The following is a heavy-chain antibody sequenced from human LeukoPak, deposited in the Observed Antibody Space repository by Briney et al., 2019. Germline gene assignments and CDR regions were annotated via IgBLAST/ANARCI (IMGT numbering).Heavy chain of an antibody. CDR1: GGSFSGYY. Sequence: SETLSLTCAVYGGSFSGYYWSWIRQPPGKGLEWIGEINHSGSTNYNPSLKSRVTISVDTSKNQFSLKLSSVTAADTAVYYCARGRGVGHNWFDLWGQGTLVTVSS. CDR3: ARGRGVGHNWFDL. D-gene: IGHD3-10*01. V-gene: IGHV4-34*01. J-gene: IGHJ5*02. CDR2: INHSGST.